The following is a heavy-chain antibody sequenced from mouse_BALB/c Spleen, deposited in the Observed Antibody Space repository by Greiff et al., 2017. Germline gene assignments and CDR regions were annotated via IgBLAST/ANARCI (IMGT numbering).Heavy chain of an antibody. CDR3: ARGDYYGSSFAY. J-gene: IGHJ3*01. CDR2: INSNGGST. CDR1: GFTFSSYG. Sequence: EVKLVESGGGLVQPGGSLKLSCAASGFTFSSYGMSWVRQTPDKRLELVATINSNGGSTYYPDSVKGRFTISRDNAKNTLYLQMSSLKSEDTAMYYCARGDYYGSSFAYWGQGTLVTVSA. D-gene: IGHD1-1*01. V-gene: IGHV5-6-3*01.